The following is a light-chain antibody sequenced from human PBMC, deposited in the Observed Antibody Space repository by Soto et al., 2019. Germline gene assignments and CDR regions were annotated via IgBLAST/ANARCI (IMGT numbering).Light chain of an antibody. V-gene: IGKV3-15*01. CDR2: GAS. J-gene: IGKJ4*01. CDR1: QSVSSY. CDR3: QQYNKWPLT. Sequence: EIVLTQSPATLSLSPGERSTLSFMASQSVSSYLAWYQQKPGQAPRLLIYGASTRATGIPARFSGSGSGTEFTLTISSLQSEDFAVYYCQQYNKWPLTFGGGTKVDIK.